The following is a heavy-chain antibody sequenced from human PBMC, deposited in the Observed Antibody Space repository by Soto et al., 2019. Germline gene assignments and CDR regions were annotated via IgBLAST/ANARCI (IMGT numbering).Heavy chain of an antibody. Sequence: QVQLVQSGAEVTKPGSSVKVSCKASGDTLSTYTISWVRQAPEPGLEWMGWIIPVLDMPIYAQKFQGRVAISAEKSTSTVYMELSSLRSDDTAVYYCARGIASGTDYWGQGTLVTVSS. CDR1: GDTLSTYT. J-gene: IGHJ4*02. V-gene: IGHV1-69*02. CDR3: ARGIASGTDY. CDR2: IIPVLDMP. D-gene: IGHD6-13*01.